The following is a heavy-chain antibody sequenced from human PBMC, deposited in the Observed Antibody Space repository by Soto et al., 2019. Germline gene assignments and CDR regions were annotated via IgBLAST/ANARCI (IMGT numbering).Heavy chain of an antibody. D-gene: IGHD2-15*01. CDR1: GGSISSSSYY. CDR3: ARDKAEYSGAPGY. J-gene: IGHJ4*02. CDR2: IYYSGST. Sequence: PSETLSLTCTVSGGSISSSSYYWGWIRQPPGKGLEWIGSIYYSGSTYYNPSLKSRVTISVDTSKNQFSLKLSSVTAADTAVYYCARDKAEYSGAPGYWGQGTLVTVSS. V-gene: IGHV4-39*07.